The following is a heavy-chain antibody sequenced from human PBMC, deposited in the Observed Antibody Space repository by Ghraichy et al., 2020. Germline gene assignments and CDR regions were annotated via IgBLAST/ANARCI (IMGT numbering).Heavy chain of an antibody. D-gene: IGHD3-3*01. Sequence: GGSLRLSCAASGFTVSSNYMSWVRQAPGKGLGWVSVIYIGGSTYYADSVKGRFTISRHNSKNTLYLQMNSLRAEDTAVYYCARVEPPLVYDFWSGYYGDYYYYGMDVWGQGTTVTVSS. CDR1: GFTVSSNY. V-gene: IGHV3-53*04. CDR2: IYIGGST. CDR3: ARVEPPLVYDFWSGYYGDYYYYGMDV. J-gene: IGHJ6*02.